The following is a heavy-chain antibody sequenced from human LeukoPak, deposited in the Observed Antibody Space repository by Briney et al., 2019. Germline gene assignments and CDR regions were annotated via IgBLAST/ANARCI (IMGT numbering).Heavy chain of an antibody. CDR2: ISAYNGNT. Sequence: ASVKVSCKASGYTFTSYGISWVRQAPGQGLEWMGWISAYNGNTNYAQKLQGRVTMTTDTSTSTAYMELRSLRSDDTAVYYCARDRGDYYHDSSGYSDYWGQGTLVTVSS. CDR1: GYTFTSYG. V-gene: IGHV1-18*01. J-gene: IGHJ4*02. D-gene: IGHD3-22*01. CDR3: ARDRGDYYHDSSGYSDY.